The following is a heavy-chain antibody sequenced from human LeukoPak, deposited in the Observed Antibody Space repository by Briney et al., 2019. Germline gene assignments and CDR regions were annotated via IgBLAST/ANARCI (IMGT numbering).Heavy chain of an antibody. D-gene: IGHD6-13*01. J-gene: IGHJ4*02. Sequence: GASVKVSCKASGATFSSYAISWVRQAPGQGLEWLGGIIPIFGTANYAQKFQGRVTITADKSTSTAYKELSSLRSEDTAVYYCARGVEAAAGTIYFDYWGQGTLVTVSS. V-gene: IGHV1-69*06. CDR2: IIPIFGTA. CDR1: GATFSSYA. CDR3: ARGVEAAAGTIYFDY.